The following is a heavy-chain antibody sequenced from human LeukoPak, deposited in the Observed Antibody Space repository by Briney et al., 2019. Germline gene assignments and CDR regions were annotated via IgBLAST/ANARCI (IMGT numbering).Heavy chain of an antibody. CDR1: GGSISSSSYY. J-gene: IGHJ4*02. Sequence: SETLSLTCTVSGGSISSSSYYWGWIRQPPGKGLEWIGSIYYSGSTYYNPSLKSRVTISVDTSKNQFSLKLSSVTAADTAVYYCARQWIYSSSLLYYFAYWGQGPLVTVSS. V-gene: IGHV4-39*01. CDR2: IYYSGST. D-gene: IGHD6-13*01. CDR3: ARQWIYSSSLLYYFAY.